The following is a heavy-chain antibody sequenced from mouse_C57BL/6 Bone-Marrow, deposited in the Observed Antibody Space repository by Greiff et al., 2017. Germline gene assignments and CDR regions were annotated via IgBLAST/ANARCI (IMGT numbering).Heavy chain of an antibody. V-gene: IGHV1-69*01. J-gene: IGHJ2*01. CDR3: ARERLSSYDY. D-gene: IGHD1-1*01. Sequence: QVQLQQPGAELVMPGASVKLSCKASGYSFTSYCMYWVKQRPGQGLEWIGEIVPSDSYNNYNQKFKGKSPVTVDKSSSTTYMQLSSQTSEDSAFYYCARERLSSYDYWGQGTTRTVSS. CDR1: GYSFTSYC. CDR2: IVPSDSYN.